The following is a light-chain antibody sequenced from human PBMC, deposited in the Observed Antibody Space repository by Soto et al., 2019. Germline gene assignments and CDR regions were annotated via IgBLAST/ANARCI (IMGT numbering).Light chain of an antibody. CDR1: TGDVGAYNF. V-gene: IGLV2-11*01. Sequence: SALTQPRSVSGSPGQSVTISCTGTTGDVGAYNFVSWYQQHPGKAPKLMIYDASKRPSGVPDRFSASKSGNMASLTISGLQAEDEADYYCCSYAGSFTWVFGGGTKVTVL. CDR2: DAS. J-gene: IGLJ3*02. CDR3: CSYAGSFTWV.